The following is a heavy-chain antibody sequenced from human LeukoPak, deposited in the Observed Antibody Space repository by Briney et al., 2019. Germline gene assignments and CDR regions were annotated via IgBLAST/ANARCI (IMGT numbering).Heavy chain of an antibody. D-gene: IGHD6-13*01. CDR2: INAGNGNT. Sequence: ASVKVSCKASGYTFTSYATHWVRQAPGQRLEWMGWINAGNGNTKYSQEFQGRVTITRDTSASTAYMELSSLRSEDMAVYYCAREGIAAADPFDYWGQGTLVTVSS. V-gene: IGHV1-3*03. CDR3: AREGIAAADPFDY. J-gene: IGHJ4*02. CDR1: GYTFTSYA.